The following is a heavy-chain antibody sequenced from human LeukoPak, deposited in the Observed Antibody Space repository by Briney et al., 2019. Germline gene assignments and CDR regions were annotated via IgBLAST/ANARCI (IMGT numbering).Heavy chain of an antibody. J-gene: IGHJ5*02. CDR1: GFTVSSNY. Sequence: GGSLRLSCAASGFTVSSNYMSWVRQAPGKGLEWVSVIYSGGSTYYADSVKGRFTISRDNSKNTLYLQMNSLRAEDTAVYYCARYQWRVHWFDPWGQGTLVTVTS. V-gene: IGHV3-53*01. CDR3: ARYQWRVHWFDP. CDR2: IYSGGST. D-gene: IGHD6-19*01.